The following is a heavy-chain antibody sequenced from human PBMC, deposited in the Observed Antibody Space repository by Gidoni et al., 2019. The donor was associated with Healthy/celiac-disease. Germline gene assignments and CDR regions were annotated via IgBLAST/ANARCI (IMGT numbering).Heavy chain of an antibody. V-gene: IGHV1-69*01. Sequence: QVQLVQSGAEVKKPGSSVKVSCKASGGTFSSYAIRWVRQAPGQGLEWMGGIIPIFGTANYAQKFQGRVTITADESTSTAYMELSSLRSEDTAVYYCARANLKATVVFGPSPYGMDVWGQGTTVTVSS. CDR2: IIPIFGTA. CDR3: ARANLKATVVFGPSPYGMDV. D-gene: IGHD4-17*01. J-gene: IGHJ6*02. CDR1: GGTFSSYA.